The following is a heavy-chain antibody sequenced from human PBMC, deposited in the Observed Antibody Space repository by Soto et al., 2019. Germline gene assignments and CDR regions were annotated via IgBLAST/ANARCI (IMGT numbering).Heavy chain of an antibody. D-gene: IGHD6-19*01. J-gene: IGHJ6*02. V-gene: IGHV3-30*18. Sequence: GGSLRLSCAASGFTFSSYGMHWVRQAPGKGLEWVAVISYDGSNKYYADSVKGRFTISRDNSKNTLYLQMNSLRAEDTAVYYCAKADSSGWYSNYYGMDVWGQGTTVTV. CDR3: AKADSSGWYSNYYGMDV. CDR1: GFTFSSYG. CDR2: ISYDGSNK.